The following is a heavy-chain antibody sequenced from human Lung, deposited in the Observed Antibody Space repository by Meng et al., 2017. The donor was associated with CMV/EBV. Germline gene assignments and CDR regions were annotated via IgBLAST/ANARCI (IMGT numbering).Heavy chain of an antibody. Sequence: QLQLRESGPGLAKPSETLSLTGTVSGGSISSNGYYWDWVRQPPGKGLEWIGAIYHSGSTSYNPSLQSRVTMFVDTSKNQFSLMLTSVTATDTAVYYCARRRGGSGRDCWGQGTLVTVSS. D-gene: IGHD3-10*01. J-gene: IGHJ4*02. CDR3: ARRRGGSGRDC. V-gene: IGHV4-39*01. CDR2: IYHSGST. CDR1: GGSISSNGYY.